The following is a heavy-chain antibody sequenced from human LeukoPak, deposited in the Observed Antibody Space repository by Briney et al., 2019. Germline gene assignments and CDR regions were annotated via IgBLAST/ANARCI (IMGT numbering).Heavy chain of an antibody. Sequence: GGSLRLSCAASGFTFSSFSMNWVRQAPGKGLEWVSYISTSSSTIYYADSVKGRFTISRDNAKNSLYLQMNSLRAEDTAVYYCARVHAAYPFDYWGQGTLDTVSS. CDR2: ISTSSSTI. J-gene: IGHJ4*02. D-gene: IGHD2-15*01. CDR1: GFTFSSFS. V-gene: IGHV3-48*01. CDR3: ARVHAAYPFDY.